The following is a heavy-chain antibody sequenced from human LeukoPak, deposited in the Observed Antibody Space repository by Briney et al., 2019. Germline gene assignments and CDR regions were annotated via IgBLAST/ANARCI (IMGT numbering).Heavy chain of an antibody. V-gene: IGHV3-23*01. D-gene: IGHD3-16*01. CDR1: GFTSSTYW. J-gene: IGHJ3*02. CDR2: ISGTGGSS. Sequence: GGSLRLSRAASGFTSSTYWMHWVRQAPGKGLEWVSAISGTGGSSYFADSVKGRFTISRDNSKNTLYLQMSSLRADDTAVYYCAKGLTDAFDIWGQGTMVTVSS. CDR3: AKGLTDAFDI.